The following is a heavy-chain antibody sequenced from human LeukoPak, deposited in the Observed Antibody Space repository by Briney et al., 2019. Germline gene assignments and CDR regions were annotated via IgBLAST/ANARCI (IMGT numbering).Heavy chain of an antibody. V-gene: IGHV3-11*01. CDR2: ISDSGSTI. D-gene: IGHD3-10*01. CDR1: EFVFSDYY. Sequence: GGSLRLSCATSEFVFSDYYMSWIRQAPGKGLEWVSYISDSGSTIYYADSVKGRFTISRDNVKNSLYLQMNGLRAEDSAVYYCAREMEGDYGSGTFFDLWGQGNMVTVSS. CDR3: AREMEGDYGSGTFFDL. J-gene: IGHJ4*02.